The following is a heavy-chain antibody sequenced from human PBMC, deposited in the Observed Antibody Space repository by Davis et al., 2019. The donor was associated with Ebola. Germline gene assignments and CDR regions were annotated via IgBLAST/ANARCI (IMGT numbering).Heavy chain of an antibody. Sequence: PGGSLRLSCAASGFTFSTYSMTWVRQPPGKGLEWVSSLSGSGGYTYSADSVKGRFTISRDNSKSTLYLQMNSLKAEDTAVYYCAKDRGSGTTGYFYYGMDVWGQGTTVTVSS. CDR2: LSGSGGYT. D-gene: IGHD1-14*01. J-gene: IGHJ6*02. CDR3: AKDRGSGTTGYFYYGMDV. CDR1: GFTFSTYS. V-gene: IGHV3-23*01.